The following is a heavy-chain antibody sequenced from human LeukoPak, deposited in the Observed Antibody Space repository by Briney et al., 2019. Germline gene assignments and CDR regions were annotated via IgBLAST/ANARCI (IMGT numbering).Heavy chain of an antibody. CDR3: ARAYYYDSSGYGTFDH. V-gene: IGHV1-18*01. J-gene: IGHJ5*02. CDR2: ISAYNGNT. D-gene: IGHD3-22*01. CDR1: TFTXXX. Sequence: TFTXXXXXXVXQXXXXGXXXXXXISAYNGNTNYSQKLQGRVTITTDTTKSTAYMELRSLRSDDTAVYYCARAYYYDSSGYGTFDHWGQGTLVTVSS.